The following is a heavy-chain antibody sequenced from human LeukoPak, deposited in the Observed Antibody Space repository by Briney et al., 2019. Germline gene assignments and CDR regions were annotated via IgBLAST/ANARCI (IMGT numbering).Heavy chain of an antibody. Sequence: SETLSLTGIVSGASIRSDYWTWIRQPPGKGLEWIGFIYNTGSTNCNPSLKSRVTISIDTSNNKFSLRLSSVTAADTAVYYCARLCYGGNSDYWGQGTLVTVFS. J-gene: IGHJ4*02. CDR1: GASIRSDY. D-gene: IGHD4-23*01. CDR2: IYNTGST. CDR3: ARLCYGGNSDY. V-gene: IGHV4-59*08.